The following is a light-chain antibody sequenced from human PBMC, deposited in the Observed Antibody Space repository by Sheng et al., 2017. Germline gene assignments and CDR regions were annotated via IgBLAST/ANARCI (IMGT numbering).Light chain of an antibody. CDR2: DAS. Sequence: EIVLTQSPATLSVSPGERATLSCRASQSVGSSLGWYQQKPGQAPRLLIYDASNRATDIPARFSGSGSGTDFTLTISSLEPEDFAVYYCQQRSNWPLTWTFGQGTKVEIK. J-gene: IGKJ1*01. CDR3: QQRSNWPLTWT. CDR1: QSVGSS. V-gene: IGKV3-11*01.